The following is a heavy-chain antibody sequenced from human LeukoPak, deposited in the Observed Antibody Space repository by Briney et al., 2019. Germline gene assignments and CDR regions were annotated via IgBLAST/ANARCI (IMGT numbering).Heavy chain of an antibody. CDR2: ISGSGGST. Sequence: GGSLRLSCAASGFTFSSYAMSWVRQAPGKGLEWVSAISGSGGSTYYADSVKGRFTISRDNSKNTLYLQMNSLRAEDTAVYYCAKDSERYFDWLPIDYWGQGTLVTVSS. CDR1: GFTFSSYA. D-gene: IGHD3-9*01. V-gene: IGHV3-23*01. CDR3: AKDSERYFDWLPIDY. J-gene: IGHJ4*02.